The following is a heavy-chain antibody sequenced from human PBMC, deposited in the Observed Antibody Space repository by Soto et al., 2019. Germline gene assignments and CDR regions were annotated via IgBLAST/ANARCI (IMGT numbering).Heavy chain of an antibody. CDR1: GGSFNIYV. Sequence: QVQLVQSGAEVRKPGSSVKVSCEASGGSFNIYVISWLRQAPGQGLEWMGGIIPNYEAANYAEKFRGRLTITADKATNTAYMELNSLRPEDTATYYCARYWNAGTLYGAFDIWGQGTTVIVS. D-gene: IGHD4-17*01. CDR3: ARYWNAGTLYGAFDI. J-gene: IGHJ3*02. CDR2: IIPNYEAA. V-gene: IGHV1-69*06.